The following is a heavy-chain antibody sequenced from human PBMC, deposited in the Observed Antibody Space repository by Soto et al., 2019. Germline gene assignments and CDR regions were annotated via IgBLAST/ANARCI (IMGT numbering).Heavy chain of an antibody. CDR2: IYHSGST. CDR1: SSSIISSKW. J-gene: IGHJ4*02. V-gene: IGHV4-4*02. CDR3: ARMVVAATYFDQ. Sequence: SETLSLTCTVSSSSIISSKWWGWVRQPPGKGLEWIGEIYHSGSTSYNPSLKSRLTISVDKAKNQFSLKLTSVTAADTAIYYCARMVVAATYFDQWGQGTLVTVSS. D-gene: IGHD2-15*01.